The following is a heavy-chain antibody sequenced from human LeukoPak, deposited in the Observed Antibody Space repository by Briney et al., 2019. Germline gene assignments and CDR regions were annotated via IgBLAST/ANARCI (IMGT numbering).Heavy chain of an antibody. CDR3: AREGDTAMVGAFDI. CDR2: IIPILGIA. D-gene: IGHD5-18*01. Sequence: ASVKVSCKASGGTFSSYAISWVRQAPGQGLEWMGRIIPILGIANYAQKFQGRVTITADKSTSTAYMELSSLRSEDTAVYYCAREGDTAMVGAFDIWGQGTMVTVSS. V-gene: IGHV1-69*04. J-gene: IGHJ3*02. CDR1: GGTFSSYA.